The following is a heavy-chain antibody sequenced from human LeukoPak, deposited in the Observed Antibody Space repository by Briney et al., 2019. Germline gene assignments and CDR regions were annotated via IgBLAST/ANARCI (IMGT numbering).Heavy chain of an antibody. CDR1: GFTFSSYA. CDR2: ISGSGGST. J-gene: IGHJ4*01. D-gene: IGHD1-26*01. V-gene: IGHV3-23*01. Sequence: GGSLSLSCAASGFTFSSYAMSWVRQAPGKGLEWVSAISGSGGSTYYADSVKGRFTISRDNSKNTLYLQMNSLRAEDTAVYYCAKSQHRWEFNYWGQGTLVTVSS. CDR3: AKSQHRWEFNY.